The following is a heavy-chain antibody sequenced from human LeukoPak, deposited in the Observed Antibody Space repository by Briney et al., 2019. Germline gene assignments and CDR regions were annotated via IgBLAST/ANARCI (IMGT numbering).Heavy chain of an antibody. CDR3: ARDSRKVYYYGSGSYDY. J-gene: IGHJ4*02. V-gene: IGHV3-21*01. CDR1: GFTFSSYS. Sequence: PGGSLRLSCAASGFTFSSYSMNWVRQAPGKGLERVSSISSSSSYIYYADSVKGRFTISRDNAKNSLYLQMNSLRAEDTAVYYCARDSRKVYYYGSGSYDYWGQGTLVTVSS. CDR2: ISSSSSYI. D-gene: IGHD3-10*01.